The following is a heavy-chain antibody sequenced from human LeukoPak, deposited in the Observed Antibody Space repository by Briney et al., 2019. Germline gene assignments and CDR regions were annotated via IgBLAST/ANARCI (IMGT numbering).Heavy chain of an antibody. J-gene: IGHJ4*02. Sequence: ASVKVSCKASGYTFTSYGISWVRQAPGQGGEWMGWISAYNGNTNYAQKLQGRVTMTTDTSTSTAYMELRSLRSDDTAVYYCARVSKVGATSDFDYWGQGTLVTVSS. D-gene: IGHD1-26*01. CDR3: ARVSKVGATSDFDY. CDR2: ISAYNGNT. CDR1: GYTFTSYG. V-gene: IGHV1-18*01.